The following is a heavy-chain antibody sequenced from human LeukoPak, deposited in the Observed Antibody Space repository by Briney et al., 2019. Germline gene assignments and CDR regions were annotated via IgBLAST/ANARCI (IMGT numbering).Heavy chain of an antibody. J-gene: IGHJ4*02. Sequence: SETLSLTCTVSGYSISSGYYWGWIRQPPGKGLEWMGSIYHSGSTYYNPSLKSRVPISVDTSKNQFSLKLSSVTAADTAVYYCARSLLVGVPLDWGQGTLVTVSS. V-gene: IGHV4-38-2*02. D-gene: IGHD1-26*01. CDR2: IYHSGST. CDR3: ARSLLVGVPLD. CDR1: GYSISSGYY.